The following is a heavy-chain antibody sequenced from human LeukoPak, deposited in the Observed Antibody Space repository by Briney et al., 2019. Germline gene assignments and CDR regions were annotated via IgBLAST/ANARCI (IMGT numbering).Heavy chain of an antibody. V-gene: IGHV5-51*01. CDR1: GXGFTSYW. CDR2: IYPGDSDT. J-gene: IGHJ2*01. Sequence: GESLKISCRGSGXGFTSYWIGWVRQMPGKGLEWMGIIYPGDSDTRYSPSFQGQVTISADKSISTAYLQWSSLKASDTAMYYCARHSLYDILTGPDFDLWGRGTLVTVSS. CDR3: ARHSLYDILTGPDFDL. D-gene: IGHD3-9*01.